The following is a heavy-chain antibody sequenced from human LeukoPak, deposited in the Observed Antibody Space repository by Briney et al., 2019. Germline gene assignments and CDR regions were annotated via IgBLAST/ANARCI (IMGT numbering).Heavy chain of an antibody. V-gene: IGHV3-23*01. CDR1: GFTFSNYA. D-gene: IGHD3-22*01. J-gene: IGHJ5*02. CDR2: IRGSGDTT. CDR3: AKDPHYDSSGYSFDP. Sequence: AGSLRLSCAASGFTFSNYAMSWVRQAPGKELEWVSGIRGSGDTTYYADSVKGRFTASRDNSKNTLYLRMNSLRAEDRAVYYCAKDPHYDSSGYSFDPWGQGTLVTVSS.